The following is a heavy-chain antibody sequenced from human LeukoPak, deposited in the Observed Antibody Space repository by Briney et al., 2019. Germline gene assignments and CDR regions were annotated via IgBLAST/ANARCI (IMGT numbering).Heavy chain of an antibody. CDR1: GFTFSSYW. CDR3: ARAGLYYYDSSGYYYYYYYMDV. CDR2: INSDGSST. V-gene: IGHV3-74*01. Sequence: GGSLRLSCAASGFTFSSYWMHWVRQAPGKGLVWVPRINSDGSSTSYADSVKGRFTISRDNAKNTLYLQMNSLRAEDTAVYYCARAGLYYYDSSGYYYYYYYMDVWGKGTTVTVSS. J-gene: IGHJ6*03. D-gene: IGHD3-22*01.